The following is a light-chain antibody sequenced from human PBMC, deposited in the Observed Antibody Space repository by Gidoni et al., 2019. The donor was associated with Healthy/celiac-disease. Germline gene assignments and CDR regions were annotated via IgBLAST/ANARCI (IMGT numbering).Light chain of an antibody. CDR1: QSLLHSNGYNY. CDR3: MQALQTPPWT. V-gene: IGKV2-28*01. CDR2: LGS. J-gene: IGKJ1*01. Sequence: DIVMPQSPLSLPVTPGEPASISCRSSQSLLHSNGYNYLDWYLQKPGQSPQLLIYLGSNRASGVPDRCSGSGSGTDFTLKISRVEAEDVGVYYCMQALQTPPWTFGQGTKVEIK.